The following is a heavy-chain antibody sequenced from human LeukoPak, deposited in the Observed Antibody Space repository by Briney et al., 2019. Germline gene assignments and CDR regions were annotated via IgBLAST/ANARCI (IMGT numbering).Heavy chain of an antibody. D-gene: IGHD3-10*01. V-gene: IGHV4-34*01. CDR2: INHSGST. CDR1: GGSFSTYY. CDR3: ASEHRITMVRGVIPRWFDP. J-gene: IGHJ5*02. Sequence: SETLSLTCAVYGGSFSTYYWSWIRQPPGKGLEWIGEINHSGSTNYNPSLKSRLTISVDTSKNQFSLKLSSVTAPDTAMYYCASEHRITMVRGVIPRWFDPWGQGTLVTVSS.